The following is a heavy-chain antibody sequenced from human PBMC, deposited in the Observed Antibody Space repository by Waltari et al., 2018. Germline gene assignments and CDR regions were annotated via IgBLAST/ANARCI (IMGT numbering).Heavy chain of an antibody. D-gene: IGHD6-13*01. Sequence: QVQLMQSGAAVTKPGASVKVSSKASEYTFTGYYMLWVRHALGQGLEWMGRINPNSGGTNYAQKFKGRVTMTRDTSISTAYMELSRLRSDDTAVYYCARVLNSSPGYYYGMDVWGQGTTVTVSS. V-gene: IGHV1-2*06. CDR1: EYTFTGYY. CDR3: ARVLNSSPGYYYGMDV. CDR2: INPNSGGT. J-gene: IGHJ6*02.